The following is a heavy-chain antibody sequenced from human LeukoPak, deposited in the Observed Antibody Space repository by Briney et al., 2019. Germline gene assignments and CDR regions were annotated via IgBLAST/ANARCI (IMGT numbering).Heavy chain of an antibody. CDR1: GFTFSSYA. D-gene: IGHD1-26*01. Sequence: PGASLRLSCAASGFTFSSYAMSRVRQAPGKGLEWVSAISGSGGSTYYADSVKGRFTISRDNAKNSLYLQMNSLRAEDTAVYYCARGRFSGSSDFDYWGQGTLVTVSS. CDR2: ISGSGGST. V-gene: IGHV3-23*01. J-gene: IGHJ4*02. CDR3: ARGRFSGSSDFDY.